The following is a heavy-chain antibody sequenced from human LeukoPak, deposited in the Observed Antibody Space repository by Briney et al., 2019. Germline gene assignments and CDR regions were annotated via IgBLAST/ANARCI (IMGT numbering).Heavy chain of an antibody. J-gene: IGHJ5*02. V-gene: IGHV1-69*01. CDR2: ITPLFGTA. CDR3: ARDPPMVRGDVDWFDP. D-gene: IGHD3-10*01. CDR1: GGTFSKYT. Sequence: GASVKVSCKASGGTFSKYTISWVRQRPGQGLEWMGGITPLFGTANYAQKFQGRVTITADESTSTAYMELSSLRSEDTAVYYCARDPPMVRGDVDWFDPWGQGTLVTVSS.